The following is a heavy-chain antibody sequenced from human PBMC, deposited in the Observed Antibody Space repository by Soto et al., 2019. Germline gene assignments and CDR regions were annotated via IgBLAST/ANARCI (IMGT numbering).Heavy chain of an antibody. J-gene: IGHJ4*02. Sequence: ASVKVSCKASGNTFTSYGISWVRQAPGQGLEWMGWISAYNGNTNYAQKLQGRVTMTTDTSTSTAYMELRSLRSDDTAVYYCAIDPTPRDGYNRFDYWGQGTLVTVSS. V-gene: IGHV1-18*01. CDR1: GNTFTSYG. CDR3: AIDPTPRDGYNRFDY. CDR2: ISAYNGNT. D-gene: IGHD5-12*01.